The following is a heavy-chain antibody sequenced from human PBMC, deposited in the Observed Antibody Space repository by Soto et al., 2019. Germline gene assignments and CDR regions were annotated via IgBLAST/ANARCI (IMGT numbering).Heavy chain of an antibody. CDR1: GYTFTSYG. CDR3: ARDRIAVAGTSPFDY. V-gene: IGHV1-18*01. J-gene: IGHJ4*02. CDR2: ISAYNGNT. D-gene: IGHD6-19*01. Sequence: QVQLVQSGAEVKKPGASVKVSCKASGYTFTSYGISWVRQAPGQGLEWMGWISAYNGNTNYAQKTQGRGTIXXDXSXXTAYMGLRSLRSDDTAVYYCARDRIAVAGTSPFDYWGQGALVTVSS.